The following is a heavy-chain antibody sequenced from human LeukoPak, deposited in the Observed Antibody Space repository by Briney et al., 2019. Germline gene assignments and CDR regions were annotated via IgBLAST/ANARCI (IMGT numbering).Heavy chain of an antibody. V-gene: IGHV1-18*01. CDR2: ISAYNGNT. Sequence: ASVKVSCKASGYTFTSYGISWVRQAPGQGLEWMGWISAYNGNTNYAQKLQGRVTMTTDTSTSTAYMELRSLRPDDTAVYYCRITMVRGVIQFDYWGQGTLVTVSS. J-gene: IGHJ4*02. D-gene: IGHD3-10*01. CDR3: RITMVRGVIQFDY. CDR1: GYTFTSYG.